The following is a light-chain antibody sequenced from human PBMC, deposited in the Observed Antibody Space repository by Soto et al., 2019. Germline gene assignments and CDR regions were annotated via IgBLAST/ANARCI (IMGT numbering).Light chain of an antibody. J-gene: IGLJ7*01. CDR2: VHSDGSH. CDR1: SGHSSYA. Sequence: QPVLTQSPSASASLGASVKLTCTLSSGHSSYAVAWHQQQPEKGPRYLMKVHSDGSHTKGDGVPDRFSGSSSGAERYLTISSLHSEDEADYYCQTWGTGIHWVFGGGTQLTVL. CDR3: QTWGTGIHWV. V-gene: IGLV4-69*01.